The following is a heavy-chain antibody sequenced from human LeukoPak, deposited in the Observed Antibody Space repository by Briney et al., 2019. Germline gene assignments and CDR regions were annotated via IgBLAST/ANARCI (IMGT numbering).Heavy chain of an antibody. CDR3: ARGSTYYDSSGQVPFDY. CDR1: GFTFSSYT. Sequence: PGGSLRLSCSASGFTFSSYTMHWVRQAPGKGLEYVSAISSDGTTTYYADSVKGRFTISRDNSKNTLHLQMSSLRAEDTAVYYCARGSTYYDSSGQVPFDYWGQGTLVTVSS. D-gene: IGHD3-22*01. V-gene: IGHV3-64D*06. CDR2: ISSDGTTT. J-gene: IGHJ4*02.